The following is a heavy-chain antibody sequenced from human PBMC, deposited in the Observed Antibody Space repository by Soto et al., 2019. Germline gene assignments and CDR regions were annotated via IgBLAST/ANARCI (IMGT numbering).Heavy chain of an antibody. D-gene: IGHD3-3*01. V-gene: IGHV4-30-2*01. Sequence: SETLSLTCAVSGGSISSGGYSWSWIRQPPGKGLEWIGYIYHSGSTYYNPSLKSRVTISIDRSKNQFSLKLNSMTAADTAVYFCARTGTYHRFWSGDYWGLGTLVSVSS. CDR3: ARTGTYHRFWSGDY. CDR2: IYHSGST. J-gene: IGHJ4*02. CDR1: GGSISSGGYS.